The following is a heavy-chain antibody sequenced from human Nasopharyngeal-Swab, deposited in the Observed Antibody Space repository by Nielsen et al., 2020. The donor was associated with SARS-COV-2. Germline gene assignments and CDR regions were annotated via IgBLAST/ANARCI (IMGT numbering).Heavy chain of an antibody. D-gene: IGHD1-26*01. CDR1: GFTFRSYG. J-gene: IGHJ3*02. CDR3: VREGGRSYGAFDI. CDR2: ISGGGENT. V-gene: IGHV3-23*01. Sequence: GESLKISCAASGFTFRSYGMTWVRQAPGKGLEWVSAISGGGENTHYADSVEGRITITRDNTKNTLYLQMNSLRGEDTAIYYCVREGGRSYGAFDIWGQGTMVTVSS.